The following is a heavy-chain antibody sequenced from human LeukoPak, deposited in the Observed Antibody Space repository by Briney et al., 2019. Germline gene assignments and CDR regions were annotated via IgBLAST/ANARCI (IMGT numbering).Heavy chain of an antibody. CDR3: ARHIGGGIEDMDV. CDR1: GGSIGTYY. D-gene: IGHD3-16*02. V-gene: IGHV4-59*08. CDR2: IYVTGST. Sequence: SETLSLTCTVSGGSIGTYYWSWIRQSPGKGLEWIGYIYVTGSTRYNPYLQSRVTISVNTSRNQFFLKMSSVTAADTAVYYCARHIGGGIEDMDVWGKGTKVTVSS. J-gene: IGHJ6*03.